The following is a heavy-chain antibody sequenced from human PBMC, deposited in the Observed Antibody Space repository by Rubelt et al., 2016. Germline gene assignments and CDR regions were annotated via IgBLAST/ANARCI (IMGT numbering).Heavy chain of an antibody. Sequence: GKGLEWVSYISSSSSLIYYADSVKGRFTISRDNAKNSLYLQMNSLRAEDTAVYYCATYCGSDPCYGWNYYGMDVWGQGTRSPSP. CDR2: ISSSSSLI. V-gene: IGHV3-48*03. D-gene: IGHD2-21*02. CDR3: ATYCGSDPCYGWNYYGMDV. J-gene: IGHJ6*02.